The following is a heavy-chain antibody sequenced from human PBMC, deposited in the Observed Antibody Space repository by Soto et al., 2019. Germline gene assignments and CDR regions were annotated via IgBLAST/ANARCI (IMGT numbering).Heavy chain of an antibody. CDR2: IYYSGST. D-gene: IGHD1-26*01. CDR1: GGSISSYY. CDR3: AGEDAGRAEEDYYYGMDV. V-gene: IGHV4-59*01. J-gene: IGHJ6*02. Sequence: PSETLSLTCTVSGGSISSYYWSWIRQPPGKGLEWIGYIYYSGSTNYNPSLKSRVTISVDTSKNQFSLKLSSVTAADTAVYYCAGEDAGRAEEDYYYGMDVWGQGTTVTVSS.